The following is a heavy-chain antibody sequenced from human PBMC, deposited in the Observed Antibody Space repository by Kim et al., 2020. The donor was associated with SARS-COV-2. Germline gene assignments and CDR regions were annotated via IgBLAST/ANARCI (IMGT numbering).Heavy chain of an antibody. CDR1: GYTLTNYD. CDR3: ARGGRISSRRRYYYMHV. Sequence: ASVKVSCRASGYTLTNYDIVWVRQATGQGLEWMGWMNSKTGSTGYTLDFQGRATMTRNPSINTAYLELSSLTSDDTALYYCARGGRISSRRRYYYMHVWG. J-gene: IGHJ6*03. D-gene: IGHD6-6*01. CDR2: MNSKTGST. V-gene: IGHV1-8*01.